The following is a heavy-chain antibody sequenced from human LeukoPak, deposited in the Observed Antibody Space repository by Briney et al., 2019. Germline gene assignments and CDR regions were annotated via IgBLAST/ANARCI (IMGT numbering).Heavy chain of an antibody. V-gene: IGHV3-73*01. CDR2: IKNKYNNYAT. D-gene: IGHD1-26*01. Sequence: GGSLRLSCAASGFIFSDSAVHWVRQVSGKGLEWVGRIKNKYNNYATAYAASVKGRSTISRDDSKNVAYLQMNSLKMEDTAIYYCTTLRGTYFGFDIWGQGTRVTVSS. CDR1: GFIFSDSA. J-gene: IGHJ3*02. CDR3: TTLRGTYFGFDI.